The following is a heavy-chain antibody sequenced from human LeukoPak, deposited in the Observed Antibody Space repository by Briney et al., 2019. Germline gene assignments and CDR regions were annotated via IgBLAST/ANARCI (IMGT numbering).Heavy chain of an antibody. J-gene: IGHJ3*01. CDR2: IYYSGTT. Sequence: PSDTLSLTCTVSGGSISSSSYYWGWIRQPPGKGLEWIGSIYYSGTTYSNPSLKSRVTISVDMSKSQFSLHLTSVTAADSAVYYCARYIAAAGSYAFDVWGQGTRVSVS. CDR3: ARYIAAAGSYAFDV. CDR1: GGSISSSSYY. D-gene: IGHD6-13*01. V-gene: IGHV4-39*07.